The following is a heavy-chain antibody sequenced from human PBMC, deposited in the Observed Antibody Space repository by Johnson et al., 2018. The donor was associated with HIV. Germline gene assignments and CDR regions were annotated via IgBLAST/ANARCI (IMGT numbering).Heavy chain of an antibody. J-gene: IGHJ3*02. CDR2: ISYDGSNK. CDR3: AREANAFDI. V-gene: IGHV3-30*14. Sequence: QVQLVESGGGVVQPGRSLRLSCAASGFTFSSYAMHWVRQAPGKGLEWVAVISYDGSNKYYADSVKGRFTISRDNSKNTLYLQMNSLRAEDTVVYYCAREANAFDIWGQGTMVTVSS. CDR1: GFTFSSYA.